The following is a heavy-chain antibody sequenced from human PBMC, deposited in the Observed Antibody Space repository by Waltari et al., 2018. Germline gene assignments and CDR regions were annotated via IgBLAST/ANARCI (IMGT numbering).Heavy chain of an antibody. CDR3: AKALYGGMDV. Sequence: EVQLLESGGGLVQPGGSLRLSCAASGFTFSTYGMSWVRQAPGKGLGWGAGISGSGGSTHYADSVKGRFTISRDNSKNTLYLQMNGLRAEDTAVYYCAKALYGGMDVWGQGTTVTVSS. V-gene: IGHV3-23*01. J-gene: IGHJ6*02. CDR1: GFTFSTYG. D-gene: IGHD3-10*01. CDR2: ISGSGGST.